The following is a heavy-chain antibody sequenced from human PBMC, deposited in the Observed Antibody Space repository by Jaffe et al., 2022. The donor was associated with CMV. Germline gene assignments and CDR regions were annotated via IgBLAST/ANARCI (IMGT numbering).Heavy chain of an antibody. Sequence: QVQLVQSGAEVKKPGSSVKVSCKASGGTFSSYAISWVRQAPGQGLEWMGRIIPILGIANYAQKFQGRVTITADKSTSTAYMELSSLRSEDTAVYYCARANGEPYYYDSSGYYHLDYWGQGTLVTVSS. CDR3: ARANGEPYYYDSSGYYHLDY. CDR2: IIPILGIA. D-gene: IGHD3-22*01. V-gene: IGHV1-69*09. CDR1: GGTFSSYA. J-gene: IGHJ4*02.